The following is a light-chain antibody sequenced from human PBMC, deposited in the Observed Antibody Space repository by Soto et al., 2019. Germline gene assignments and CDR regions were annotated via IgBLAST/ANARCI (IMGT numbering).Light chain of an antibody. CDR3: QSYDSSLSGYVV. J-gene: IGLJ2*01. Sequence: QSVLTKPPSVSGAPGQRVTISCTGSSSNIGAGYDVHWYQQLPGTAPKHLIYGNSNRPSGVPDRFSGSKSGTSASLAITGLQAEDEADYYCQSYDSSLSGYVVFGGGTKLTVL. V-gene: IGLV1-40*01. CDR2: GNS. CDR1: SSNIGAGYD.